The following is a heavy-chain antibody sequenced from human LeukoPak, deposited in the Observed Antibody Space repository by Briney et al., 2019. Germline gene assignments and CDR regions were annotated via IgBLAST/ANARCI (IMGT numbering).Heavy chain of an antibody. J-gene: IGHJ4*02. CDR3: AKTTTDYGDYRSY. CDR2: MHNSGRA. D-gene: IGHD4-17*01. V-gene: IGHV4-59*01. Sequence: SETLSLTCTVSGGSISGYYWSWIRQPPGKGLEWIGHMHNSGRANYNPSIKSRASISVDTSKNQFSLKLNSVTAADTAVYYCAKTTTDYGDYRSYWGLGTLVTLSS. CDR1: GGSISGYY.